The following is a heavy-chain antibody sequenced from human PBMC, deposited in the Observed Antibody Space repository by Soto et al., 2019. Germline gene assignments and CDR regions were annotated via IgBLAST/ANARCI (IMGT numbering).Heavy chain of an antibody. V-gene: IGHV3-23*01. J-gene: IGHJ4*02. CDR2: ISGSGGST. CDR3: AKEMVAAAGTGEVCYFDY. Sequence: GGSLRLSCAASGFTFSSYAMSWVRQAPGKGLEWVSAISGSGGSTYYADSVKGRFTISRDNSKNTLYLQMNSLRAEDTAVYYCAKEMVAAAGTGEVCYFDYWGQGTLVTVSS. CDR1: GFTFSSYA. D-gene: IGHD6-13*01.